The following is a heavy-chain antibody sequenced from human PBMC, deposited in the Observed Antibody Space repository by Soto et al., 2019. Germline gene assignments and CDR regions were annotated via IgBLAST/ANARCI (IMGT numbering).Heavy chain of an antibody. CDR3: ARHITGDTTDYYYGMGI. Sequence: EVQLVESGGGLVQPGGSLKLSCAASGFTFSDSAMHWVRQASGKGLEWLGRIRSKAHNYATAHTAAVKGRFTGSRDDSKNTAYLQMNSLKTEDTAVYYCARHITGDTTDYYYGMGIWGQGTTVTVSS. V-gene: IGHV3-73*02. CDR1: GFTFSDSA. D-gene: IGHD1-26*01. J-gene: IGHJ6*02. CDR2: IRSKAHNYAT.